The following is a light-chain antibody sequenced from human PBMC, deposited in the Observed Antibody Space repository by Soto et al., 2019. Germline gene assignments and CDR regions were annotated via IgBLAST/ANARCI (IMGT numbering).Light chain of an antibody. J-gene: IGKJ4*01. V-gene: IGKV3-20*01. CDR1: QSVRSNF. CDR2: GAS. CDR3: QQYGSSPLT. Sequence: EIVLTQSPATLYLSPGERATLSCRASQSVRSNFLAWYQQKPGQAPRLLIYGASNRATGIPDRFSGSGSGTDFTLTITRLEPEDFAVYYCQQYGSSPLTFGGGTKVDIK.